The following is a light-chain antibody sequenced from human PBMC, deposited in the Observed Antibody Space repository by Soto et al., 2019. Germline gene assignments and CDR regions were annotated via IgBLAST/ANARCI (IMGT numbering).Light chain of an antibody. CDR2: DES. Sequence: EIVLTQSPATLSLSPGEGATLSCRASQSVSNFLLWFQQKPGQAPRLLIYDESNRATGIPARFSGSGSGTDFTLTISSLEPEDFAVYYCHQRHSWPITFGQGTRLEIK. V-gene: IGKV3-11*01. J-gene: IGKJ5*01. CDR1: QSVSNF. CDR3: HQRHSWPIT.